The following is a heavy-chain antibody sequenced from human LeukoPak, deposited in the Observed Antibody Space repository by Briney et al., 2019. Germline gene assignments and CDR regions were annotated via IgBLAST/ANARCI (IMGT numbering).Heavy chain of an antibody. CDR1: GFTFSSYS. CDR3: ARARPAPGAFDI. Sequence: GGSLRLSCAASGFTFSSYSMNWVRQAPGKGLEWVTSISSSSSYIYYADSVKGRFTISRDNAKNSLYLQMNSLRAEDTAVYYCARARPAPGAFDIWGQGTMVTVSS. CDR2: ISSSSSYI. J-gene: IGHJ3*02. D-gene: IGHD2-15*01. V-gene: IGHV3-21*01.